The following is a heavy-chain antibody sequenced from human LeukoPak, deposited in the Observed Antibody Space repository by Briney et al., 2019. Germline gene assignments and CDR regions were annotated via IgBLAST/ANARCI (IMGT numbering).Heavy chain of an antibody. CDR3: VAGTTY. D-gene: IGHD6-19*01. J-gene: IGHJ4*02. V-gene: IGHV3-7*05. CDR2: IKQDGSQK. CDR1: GITFSNFW. Sequence: GGSLRLSCAASGITFSNFWMTWVRQAPGKGLEWVAIIKQDGSQKYYVDSVKGRFTISRDNARNSLYLQMNSLRAEDTAVYWAVAGTTYWGQGALVTVSS.